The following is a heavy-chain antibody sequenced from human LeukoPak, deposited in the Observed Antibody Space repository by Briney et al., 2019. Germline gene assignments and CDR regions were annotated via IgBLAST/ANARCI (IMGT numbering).Heavy chain of an antibody. CDR1: GGSFSGYY. D-gene: IGHD3-22*01. CDR3: ARARDYDSSGYYSY. J-gene: IGHJ4*02. Sequence: KASETLSLTCAVYGGSFSGYYWSWIRQPPGKGLEWIGEINHSGSTNYNPSLKSRVTISVDTSKNQFSLKLGSVTAADTAVYYCARARDYDSSGYYSYWGQGTLVTVSS. V-gene: IGHV4-34*01. CDR2: INHSGST.